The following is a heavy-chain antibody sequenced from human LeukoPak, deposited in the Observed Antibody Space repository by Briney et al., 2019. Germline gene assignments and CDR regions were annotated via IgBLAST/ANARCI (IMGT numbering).Heavy chain of an antibody. J-gene: IGHJ6*03. D-gene: IGHD6-19*01. V-gene: IGHV3-21*01. Sequence: GGSLRLSCAASGLIFSKYWMTWVRQAPGKGLEWVSCISSSSSYIYYADSVKGRFTISRDNAKNSLYLQMNSLRAEDTAVYYCARVWTGQWPPHYYYMDVWGKGTMVTISS. CDR3: ARVWTGQWPPHYYYMDV. CDR2: ISSSSSYI. CDR1: GLIFSKYW.